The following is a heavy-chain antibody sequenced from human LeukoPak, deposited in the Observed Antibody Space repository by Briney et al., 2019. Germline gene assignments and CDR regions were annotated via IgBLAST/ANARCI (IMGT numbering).Heavy chain of an antibody. V-gene: IGHV3-9*01. Sequence: GRFLRLSCAACGFTFDDYAMHWVRQAPGKGLEWVSGFRWDCGSIGYADSVKGRFIISRDNAKNSLYLQMNSLRAEDTALYYCAKDIKRRVVEVAVFFVNLDYWGQGTLVTVSS. J-gene: IGHJ4*02. CDR1: GFTFDDYA. D-gene: IGHD6-19*01. CDR2: FRWDCGSI. CDR3: AKDIKRRVVEVAVFFVNLDY.